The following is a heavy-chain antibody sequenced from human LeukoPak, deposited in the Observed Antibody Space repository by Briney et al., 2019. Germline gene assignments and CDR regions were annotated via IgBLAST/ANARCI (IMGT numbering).Heavy chain of an antibody. V-gene: IGHV4-61*02. D-gene: IGHD5-18*01. CDR2: IYTSGST. CDR1: GGSISSGSYY. J-gene: IGHJ3*02. Sequence: SETLSLTCTVSGGSISSGSYYWSWIRQPAGTGLEWIGRIYTSGSTNYNPSLKSRVTISVDTSKNQFSLKLSSVTAADTAVYYCARDPIQQLWLEGAFDIWGQGTMVTVSS. CDR3: ARDPIQQLWLEGAFDI.